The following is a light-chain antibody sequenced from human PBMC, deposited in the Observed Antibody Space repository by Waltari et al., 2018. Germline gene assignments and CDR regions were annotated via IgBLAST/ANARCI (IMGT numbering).Light chain of an antibody. V-gene: IGKV3-20*01. Sequence: EIVLTQSPDTLSLSPGDRATVSCRASQSVSKYYFAWYQQKPGQSPRLLIYDASTRAAGIPDRFSGSGSGTDFTLTISGLEPQDIAVYYCQHYGISPRTFGQGTKVEMK. CDR1: QSVSKYY. J-gene: IGKJ1*01. CDR3: QHYGISPRT. CDR2: DAS.